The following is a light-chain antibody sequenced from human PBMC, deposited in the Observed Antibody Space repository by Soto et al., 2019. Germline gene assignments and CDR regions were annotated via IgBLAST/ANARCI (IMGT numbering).Light chain of an antibody. Sequence: DIQMTQSPSSLSASVGDRVTITCRASQDISNDLAWYQQKPGKVPKLLIYAASTLQTGVQSRFSGSGSGTVFTLPISSLQPEEVATYYCKKYNGAPNTFGGGPRLE. CDR3: KKYNGAPNT. V-gene: IGKV1-27*01. J-gene: IGKJ2*01. CDR1: QDISND. CDR2: AAS.